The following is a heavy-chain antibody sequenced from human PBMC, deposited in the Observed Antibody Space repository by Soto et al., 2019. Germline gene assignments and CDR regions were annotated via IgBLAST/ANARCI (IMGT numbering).Heavy chain of an antibody. J-gene: IGHJ4*02. Sequence: QLQLQESGPGLVKPSETLSLTCTVSGGSISSSSYYWGWIRQPPGKGLEWIGSIDYSGSTYYNPSLKGGVTISVDTSKNQFSLKLSSVTAADTAVYHCARHGMDYYDSSGYYYSPYYFDYWGQGTLVTVSS. CDR2: IDYSGST. V-gene: IGHV4-39*01. D-gene: IGHD3-22*01. CDR3: ARHGMDYYDSSGYYYSPYYFDY. CDR1: GGSISSSSYY.